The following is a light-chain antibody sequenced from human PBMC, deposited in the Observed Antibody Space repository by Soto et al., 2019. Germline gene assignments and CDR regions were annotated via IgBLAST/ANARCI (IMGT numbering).Light chain of an antibody. CDR1: ESVIKY. CDR3: KQYSSSPPIT. Sequence: EIVLTQSPGTLSLSPGERATISCRASESVIKYLAWYQQKPGQAPRLLIHGASSRATGILDRFSGSGSGTDFTLTINRLEPEDFAVYYCKQYSSSPPITFGQGTRLEI. J-gene: IGKJ5*01. V-gene: IGKV3-20*01. CDR2: GAS.